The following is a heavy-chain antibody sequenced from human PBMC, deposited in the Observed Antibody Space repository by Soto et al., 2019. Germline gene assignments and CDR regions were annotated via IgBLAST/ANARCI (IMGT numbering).Heavy chain of an antibody. J-gene: IGHJ5*02. CDR2: INAGNGNT. Sequence: QVQLVQSGAEVKKPGASVKVSCKASGYTFTSYAMHWVRQAPGQRLEWMGWINAGNGNTKYSQKFQGRVTITRDTSASTAYMELSSLRSEDTAVYYCASTSTTYDYGDYLVKGWFDPWGQGTLVTVSS. D-gene: IGHD4-17*01. CDR1: GYTFTSYA. V-gene: IGHV1-3*01. CDR3: ASTSTTYDYGDYLVKGWFDP.